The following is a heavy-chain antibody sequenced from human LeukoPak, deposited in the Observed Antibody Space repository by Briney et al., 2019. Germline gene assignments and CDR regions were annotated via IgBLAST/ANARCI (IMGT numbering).Heavy chain of an antibody. J-gene: IGHJ4*02. CDR1: GGSISNGSYY. CDR2: IYTSGST. Sequence: PSETLSLTCTVSGGSISNGSYYWSWIRQPARKGLEWIGRIYTSGSTNYNPSLKSRVTISVDTSKNQFSLKLSSVTAADTAVYYCARGYSYGYSYWGQGTLVTVSS. V-gene: IGHV4-61*02. CDR3: ARGYSYGYSY. D-gene: IGHD5-18*01.